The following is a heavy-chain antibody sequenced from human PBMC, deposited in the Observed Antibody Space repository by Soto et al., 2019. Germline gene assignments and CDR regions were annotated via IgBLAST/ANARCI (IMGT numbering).Heavy chain of an antibody. CDR2: ISGDGTTT. Sequence: PGGSRRRSWAASGFIFTNYWMHGVRQAPGERLVWVARISGDGTTTTYVDSAKGRFTISKDNAKNTVYLQMNGLRTEDTAVYYCGRGSGPRGRPYWGQGITVTVSS. V-gene: IGHV3-74*01. D-gene: IGHD3-16*01. J-gene: IGHJ1*01. CDR3: GRGSGPRGRPY. CDR1: GFIFTNYW.